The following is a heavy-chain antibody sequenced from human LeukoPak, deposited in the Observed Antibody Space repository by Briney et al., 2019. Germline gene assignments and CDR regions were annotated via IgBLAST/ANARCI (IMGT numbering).Heavy chain of an antibody. CDR1: GFTFSTYG. CDR3: AKEGQVMATIMYFQD. D-gene: IGHD5-24*01. CDR2: IRYDGSNK. J-gene: IGHJ1*01. V-gene: IGHV3-30*02. Sequence: WGSLRLSCAASGFTFSTYGMHWVRQAPGKGLEWVAFIRYDGSNKYYADSVKGRFTSSRDNSKNTLYLQMNSLRAEDTAVYYCAKEGQVMATIMYFQDWGQGTLVTVSS.